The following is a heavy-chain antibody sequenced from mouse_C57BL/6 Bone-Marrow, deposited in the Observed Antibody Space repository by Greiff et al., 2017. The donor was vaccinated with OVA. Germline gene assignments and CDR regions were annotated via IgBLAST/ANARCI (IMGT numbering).Heavy chain of an antibody. J-gene: IGHJ4*01. Sequence: DVKLQESGPGLVKPSQSLSLTCSVTGYSITSGYYWNWIRQFPGNKLEWMGYISYDGSNNYNPSLKNRISITRDTSKNQFFLKLNSVTTEDTATYYCARGGTAQALDYWGQGTSVTVSS. CDR3: ARGGTAQALDY. CDR2: ISYDGSN. CDR1: GYSITSGYY. D-gene: IGHD3-2*02. V-gene: IGHV3-6*01.